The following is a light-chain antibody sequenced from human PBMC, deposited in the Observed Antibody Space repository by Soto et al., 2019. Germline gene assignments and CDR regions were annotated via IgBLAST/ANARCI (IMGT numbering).Light chain of an antibody. CDR2: GNR. CDR3: QAYDYSLTASV. J-gene: IGLJ3*02. CDR1: SSNLGSGYD. Sequence: QSVLTQPPSVSGAPGQRVTLSCTGNSSNLGSGYDVHWYQQLPGAAPKLVIFGNRNRPSGVPERFSGSKSGTSASLAITGLQTEDEADYYCQAYDYSLTASVFGGGTKVTVL. V-gene: IGLV1-40*01.